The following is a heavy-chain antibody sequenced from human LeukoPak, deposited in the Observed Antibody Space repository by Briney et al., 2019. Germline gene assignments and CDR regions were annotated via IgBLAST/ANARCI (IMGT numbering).Heavy chain of an antibody. Sequence: SETLSLTCAVYGGSFSGYYWSWLRQPPGKGLEWIGEINHSGSTNYNPSLKSRVTISVDTSKNQFSLKLSSVTAADTAVYYCATSSGLYGDYDYYYYYGMDVWGKGTTVTVSS. D-gene: IGHD4-17*01. J-gene: IGHJ6*04. CDR2: INHSGST. CDR3: ATSSGLYGDYDYYYYYGMDV. CDR1: GGSFSGYY. V-gene: IGHV4-34*01.